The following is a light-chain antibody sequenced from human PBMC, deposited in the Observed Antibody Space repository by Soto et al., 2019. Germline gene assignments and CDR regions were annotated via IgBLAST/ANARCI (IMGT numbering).Light chain of an antibody. CDR2: DAS. V-gene: IGKV3-11*01. CDR1: QSVSSY. CDR3: QQRNNWPPSIT. Sequence: EIVLTQSPATLSLSPGERATLSCRASQSVSSYLAWYQQKPSQAPRLLIYDASNRATGIPARFSGSGSGTDFTLTISSLEPEDFAVYYCQQRNNWPPSITFGQGTRLEIK. J-gene: IGKJ5*01.